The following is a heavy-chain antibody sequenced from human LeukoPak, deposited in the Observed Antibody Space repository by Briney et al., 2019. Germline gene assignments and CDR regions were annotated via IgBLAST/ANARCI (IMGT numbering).Heavy chain of an antibody. Sequence: GESLKISCKASGYSFTRYWIGWVRQMPGKGLEWMGIIYPGDSDTRYSPSFQGQVTISADRSISTAYLQWSSLKASDTAMYFCARRYDSSGYYYDYWGQGTLVTASP. CDR3: ARRYDSSGYYYDY. J-gene: IGHJ4*02. V-gene: IGHV5-51*01. CDR2: IYPGDSDT. D-gene: IGHD3-22*01. CDR1: GYSFTRYW.